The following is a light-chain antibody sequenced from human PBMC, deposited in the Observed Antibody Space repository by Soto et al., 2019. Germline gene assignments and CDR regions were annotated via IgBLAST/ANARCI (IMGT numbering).Light chain of an antibody. J-gene: IGKJ4*01. CDR3: MQALQLLT. Sequence: DIVMTQSPLSLPVTPGEPASISCRSSQSLLHSNGYNYLDWYLQKPGQSPQLLIYLGSNRASGVPYRFSGSGSGTDFTLKISRVEAEDVGVYYCMQALQLLTFGGGTKVEIK. V-gene: IGKV2-28*01. CDR1: QSLLHSNGYNY. CDR2: LGS.